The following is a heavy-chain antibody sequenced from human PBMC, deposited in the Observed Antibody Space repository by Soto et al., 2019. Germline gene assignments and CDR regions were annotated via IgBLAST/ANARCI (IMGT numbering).Heavy chain of an antibody. D-gene: IGHD2-2*02. CDR2: IYHSGTT. Sequence: QLQLQESGSGLVKPSQTLSLTCAVSGGSISSGGYSWSWIRQPPGKGLEWIGHIYHSGTTSYNPSLKSRVTISVDRSRDQFSLRLSSVTAADTAVYYCASCVTSCYSHYWGQGTLVTVSS. CDR1: GGSISSGGYS. V-gene: IGHV4-30-2*01. CDR3: ASCVTSCYSHY. J-gene: IGHJ4*02.